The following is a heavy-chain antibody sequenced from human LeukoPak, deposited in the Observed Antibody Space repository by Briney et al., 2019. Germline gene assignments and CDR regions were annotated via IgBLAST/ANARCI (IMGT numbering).Heavy chain of an antibody. CDR3: ARESDYGGNPDFDY. CDR2: IIPIFGTA. CDR1: GGTFSSYA. Sequence: SVRVSCKASGGTFSSYAISWVRQAPGQGLEWMGGIIPIFGTANYAQKFQGRVTITTDESTSTAYMELSSLRSEDTAVYYCARESDYGGNPDFDYWGQGTLVTVSS. D-gene: IGHD4-23*01. J-gene: IGHJ4*02. V-gene: IGHV1-69*05.